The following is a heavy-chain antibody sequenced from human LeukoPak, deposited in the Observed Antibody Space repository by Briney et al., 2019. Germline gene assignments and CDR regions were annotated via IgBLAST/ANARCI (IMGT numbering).Heavy chain of an antibody. CDR3: ARALITMVRGVMIPPLGY. CDR2: INAGNGNT. D-gene: IGHD3-10*01. CDR1: GYTFTSYA. V-gene: IGHV1-3*01. Sequence: ASVKVSCKASGYTFTSYAMHWVRQAPGQRLEWMGWINAGNGNTKYSQKFHGRVTITRDTSASTAYMELSSLRSEDTAVYYCARALITMVRGVMIPPLGYWGQGTLVTVSS. J-gene: IGHJ4*02.